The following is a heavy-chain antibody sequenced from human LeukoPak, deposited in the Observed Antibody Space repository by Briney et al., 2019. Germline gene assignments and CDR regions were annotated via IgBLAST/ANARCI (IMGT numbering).Heavy chain of an antibody. CDR2: MYYSGNT. CDR3: ARLWRYGGGSCYFDY. J-gene: IGHJ4*02. D-gene: IGHD3-16*01. V-gene: IGHV4-39*01. Sequence: SETLSLTCTVSGGSISSSSYYWGWIRQPPGKGLEWIGTMYYSGNTYYSPSLKSRVTISVDTSKNQFSLNLRSVTAADTAVYYCARLWRYGGGSCYFDYWGQGTRVTVSS. CDR1: GGSISSSSYY.